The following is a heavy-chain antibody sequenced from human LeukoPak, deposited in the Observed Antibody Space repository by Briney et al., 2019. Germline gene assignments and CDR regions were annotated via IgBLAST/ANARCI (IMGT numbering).Heavy chain of an antibody. CDR3: ARVKGSGYRNSIDY. D-gene: IGHD3-3*01. CDR2: INWNGGST. CDR1: GFTFDDYT. Sequence: GGSLRLSCAASGFTFDDYTMNWVRQAPGKGLEWVSGINWNGGSTYYRDSVKGRFTISRDNAKNSLYLQMNSLRAEDTALYYCARVKGSGYRNSIDYWGQGTLVTVSS. J-gene: IGHJ4*02. V-gene: IGHV3-20*04.